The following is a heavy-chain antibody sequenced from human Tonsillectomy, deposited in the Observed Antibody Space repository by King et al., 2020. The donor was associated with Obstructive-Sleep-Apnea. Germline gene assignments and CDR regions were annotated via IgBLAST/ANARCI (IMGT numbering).Heavy chain of an antibody. V-gene: IGHV3-30*18. CDR2: ISYDVTKK. CDR1: GFTFSSYG. J-gene: IGHJ4*02. CDR3: AKERSDSGSYPYYFDY. D-gene: IGHD1-26*01. Sequence: GQLVQSGGGVVQPGRSLRLSCAASGFTFSSYGIHWVRQAPGKGLEWVSVISYDVTKKYYADTVKGRFTISRDNSKNTLYLQMNSLRAEDTAVYYCAKERSDSGSYPYYFDYWGQGTLVTVSS.